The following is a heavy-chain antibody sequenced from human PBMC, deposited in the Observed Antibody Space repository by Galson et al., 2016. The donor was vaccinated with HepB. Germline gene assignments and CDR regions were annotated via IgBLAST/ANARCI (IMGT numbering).Heavy chain of an antibody. J-gene: IGHJ4*02. CDR3: ARRGYSYGTPRHFDY. V-gene: IGHV5-51*01. Sequence: SGAEVKKPGESLKISCKGSEYSFTTYWIGWVRQMPGKGLEWMGIIYPGDSNTIYSPPFQGQVTISADKSISTAYLQWSSLKASDTAMYYCARRGYSYGTPRHFDYWGQGTLVTVSS. CDR2: IYPGDSNT. D-gene: IGHD5-18*01. CDR1: EYSFTTYW.